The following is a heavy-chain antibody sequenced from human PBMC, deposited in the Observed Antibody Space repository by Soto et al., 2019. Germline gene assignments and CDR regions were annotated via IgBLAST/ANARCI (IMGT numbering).Heavy chain of an antibody. D-gene: IGHD5-12*01. J-gene: IGHJ6*03. CDR2: MNPNSGNT. CDR3: ARGCGFRRGYSGYATRGSYYYYMDV. CDR1: GYTFTSYD. V-gene: IGHV1-8*01. Sequence: ASVKVSCKASGYTFTSYDINWVRQATGQGLEWMGWMNPNSGNTGYAQKFQGRVTMTRNTSISTAYMELSSLRSEDTAVYYCARGCGFRRGYSGYATRGSYYYYMDVWGKGTTVTVS.